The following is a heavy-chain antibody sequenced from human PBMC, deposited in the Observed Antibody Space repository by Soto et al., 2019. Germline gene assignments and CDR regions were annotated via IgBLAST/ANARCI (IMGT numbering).Heavy chain of an antibody. CDR1: GFTFGDYA. V-gene: IGHV3-49*03. Sequence: PGGSLRLSCTASGFTFGDYAMSWFRQAPGKGLEWVGFIRGKAYGGTTEYAASVKGRFTISRDDSKSIAYLQMNSLKTEDTAVYYCTRDKDFDLRDSYYFDYWGQGTLVTVSS. J-gene: IGHJ4*02. D-gene: IGHD3-9*01. CDR3: TRDKDFDLRDSYYFDY. CDR2: IRGKAYGGTT.